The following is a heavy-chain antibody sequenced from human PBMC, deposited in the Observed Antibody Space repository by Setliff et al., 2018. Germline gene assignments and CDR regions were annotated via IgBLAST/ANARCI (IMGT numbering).Heavy chain of an antibody. Sequence: SVKVSCKASGGTFRSYGISWVRQAPGQGLEWMGGTIPSFGSTNYAQKFQDRVTITTDGSTSTAYMELSSLRTEDTAVYYCAREGVDTRSSTDYRYYMDVWGKGTTVTVSS. D-gene: IGHD5-18*01. CDR3: AREGVDTRSSTDYRYYMDV. V-gene: IGHV1-69*05. J-gene: IGHJ6*03. CDR1: GGTFRSYG. CDR2: TIPSFGST.